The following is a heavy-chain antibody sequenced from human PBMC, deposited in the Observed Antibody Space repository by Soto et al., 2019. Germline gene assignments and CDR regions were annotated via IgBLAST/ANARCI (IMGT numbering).Heavy chain of an antibody. D-gene: IGHD3-10*01. Sequence: SETLSLTCTVSGVSISSGNWWTWVRQTPQRGLEYIGEIFHDGTANYYPSFERRVAISVDTSKNQFSLKLTSVTAADTAIYFCARLVYDTRLNYMYFGFWGQGALVTVSS. V-gene: IGHV4-4*02. CDR1: GVSISSGNW. CDR3: ARLVYDTRLNYMYFGF. J-gene: IGHJ4*02. CDR2: IFHDGTA.